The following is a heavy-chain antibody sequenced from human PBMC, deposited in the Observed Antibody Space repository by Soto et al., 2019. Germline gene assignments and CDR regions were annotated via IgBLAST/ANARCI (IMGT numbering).Heavy chain of an antibody. Sequence: EEQLLESGGGLVQPGGSLRLSCAASGFTFSGYAMSWVRQASGKGLEWVSSIGGSGGNTYYADSVKGRFTISRDNSKNTLYLQMYSLRVEDTAVYYCARESDHWGQGTLVTVSS. J-gene: IGHJ4*02. V-gene: IGHV3-23*01. CDR1: GFTFSGYA. CDR2: IGGSGGNT. CDR3: ARESDH.